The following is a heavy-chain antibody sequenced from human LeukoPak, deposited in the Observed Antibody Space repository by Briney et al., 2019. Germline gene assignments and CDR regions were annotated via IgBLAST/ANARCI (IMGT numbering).Heavy chain of an antibody. Sequence: GGSLRLSCAASGFTFSSYSMNWVRQAPGKGLEWVSSISSSSSYIYYADSVKGRFTISRDNAKNSLYLQMNSLRAEDTAVYYCARDPFRILTGDKTYDYWGQGTLVTVSS. V-gene: IGHV3-21*01. D-gene: IGHD3-9*01. J-gene: IGHJ4*02. CDR1: GFTFSSYS. CDR2: ISSSSSYI. CDR3: ARDPFRILTGDKTYDY.